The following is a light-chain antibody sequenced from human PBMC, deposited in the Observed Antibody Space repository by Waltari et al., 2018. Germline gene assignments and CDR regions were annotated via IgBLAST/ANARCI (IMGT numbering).Light chain of an antibody. Sequence: ESLLTQSPATLSLSPGERATLPCRASQSVSSYLAWYQQKPGQAPRLLIYDASNRATGIPARFSGSGSGTDFTLTISSLEPEDFAVYYCQQRSNWPPSITFGQGTRLEIK. CDR1: QSVSSY. V-gene: IGKV3-11*01. J-gene: IGKJ5*01. CDR2: DAS. CDR3: QQRSNWPPSIT.